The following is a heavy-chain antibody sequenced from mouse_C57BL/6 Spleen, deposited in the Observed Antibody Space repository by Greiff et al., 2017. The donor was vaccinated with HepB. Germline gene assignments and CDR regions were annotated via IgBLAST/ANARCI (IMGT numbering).Heavy chain of an antibody. Sequence: EVQLQQSGPELVKPGASVKISCKASGYTFTDYYMNWVKQSHGKSLEWIGDINPNNGGTSYNQKFKGKATLTVDKSSSTAYMELRSLTSEDSAVYQCARGYCDYPWFAYWRKGSLVTVSA. V-gene: IGHV1-26*01. CDR1: GYTFTDYY. CDR2: INPNNGGT. CDR3: ARGYCDYPWFAY. D-gene: IGHD2-4*01. J-gene: IGHJ3*01.